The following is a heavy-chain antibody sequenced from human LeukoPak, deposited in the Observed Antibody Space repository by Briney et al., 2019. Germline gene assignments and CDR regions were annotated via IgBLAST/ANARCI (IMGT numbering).Heavy chain of an antibody. V-gene: IGHV4-39*01. D-gene: IGHD2-15*01. CDR3: ARHTPSWFDP. CDR1: GGSISSSSYY. Sequence: KPSETLSLTCTVSGGSISSSSYYWGWIRQPPGKGLEWIGSIYYSGSTYYNPSLKSRVTISVDTSKNQFSLKLSSVTAADTAVYYCARHTPSWFDPWGQGTLVTVSS. CDR2: IYYSGST. J-gene: IGHJ5*02.